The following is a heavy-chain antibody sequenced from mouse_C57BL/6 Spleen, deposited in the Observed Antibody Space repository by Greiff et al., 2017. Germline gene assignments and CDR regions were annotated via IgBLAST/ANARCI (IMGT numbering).Heavy chain of an antibody. V-gene: IGHV1-76*01. J-gene: IGHJ3*01. D-gene: IGHD2-4*01. CDR2: IYPGSGNT. Sequence: QVQLKQSGAELVRPGASVKLSCKASGYTFTDYYINWVKQRPGQGLEWIARIYPGSGNTYYNEKFKGKATLTAEKSSSTAYMQLSSLTSEDSAVYFCARKGYYDYDETFAYWGQGTLVTVSA. CDR3: ARKGYYDYDETFAY. CDR1: GYTFTDYY.